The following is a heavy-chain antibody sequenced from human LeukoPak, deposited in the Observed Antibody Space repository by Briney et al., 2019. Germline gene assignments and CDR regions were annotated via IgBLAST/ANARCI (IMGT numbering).Heavy chain of an antibody. CDR3: AKELGYYDVHFDY. Sequence: GKSLRLSCAASGFTFSSYGMHWVRQAPGKGLEWVAVISNDGSNKYYADSVKRRFTISRDNSKNTRYLQMNSLRAEDTGVYYCAKELGYYDVHFDYWGQGTLVTVSP. CDR2: ISNDGSNK. D-gene: IGHD3-22*01. J-gene: IGHJ4*02. CDR1: GFTFSSYG. V-gene: IGHV3-30*18.